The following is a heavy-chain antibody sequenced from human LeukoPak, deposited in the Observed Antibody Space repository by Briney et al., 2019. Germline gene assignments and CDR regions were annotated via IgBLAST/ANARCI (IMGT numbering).Heavy chain of an antibody. V-gene: IGHV4-61*08. D-gene: IGHD1-26*01. J-gene: IGHJ4*02. CDR1: RGSLSSGGYY. CDR3: ARDREGGTGGY. CDR2: NYYSGST. Sequence: SETLSLTCTVPRGSLSSGGYYWNWFRQHPEKGLEWIGYNYYSGSTHYNPSLKSRVTISVDTSKNQFSLKLSSVTAADTAVYYWARDREGGTGGYWGQGTLVTVSS.